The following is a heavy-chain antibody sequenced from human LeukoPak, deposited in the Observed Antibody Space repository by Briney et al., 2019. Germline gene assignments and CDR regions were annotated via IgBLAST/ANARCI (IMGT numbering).Heavy chain of an antibody. J-gene: IGHJ4*02. CDR3: VRDCSTPCSIFSDY. Sequence: ASVKVSCKASGCTFISFGFSGVRQAPGQGLEWMGWISGYNGSTKYAQNLQGRVTMTTDTSTSTAYMELRSLRSDDTAIYYCVRDCSTPCSIFSDYWGQGTLVTVSS. V-gene: IGHV1-18*01. D-gene: IGHD2-2*01. CDR2: ISGYNGST. CDR1: GCTFISFG.